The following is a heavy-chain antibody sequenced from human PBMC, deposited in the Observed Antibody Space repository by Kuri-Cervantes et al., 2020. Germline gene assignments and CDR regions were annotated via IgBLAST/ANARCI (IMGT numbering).Heavy chain of an antibody. V-gene: IGHV4-39*01. Sequence: GSLRLSCTVSGSSTSSSSYYWGYIRQPPGKGLEWIGSIYYSGSTYYNPSLKSRVTISVDTSKNQFSLKLSSVTAADTAVYYCAGYYDRSGYYDNDAFDNWRQRIMVTVSS. CDR1: GSSTSSSSYY. J-gene: IGHJ3*02. CDR2: IYYSGST. D-gene: IGHD3-22*01. CDR3: AGYYDRSGYYDNDAFDN.